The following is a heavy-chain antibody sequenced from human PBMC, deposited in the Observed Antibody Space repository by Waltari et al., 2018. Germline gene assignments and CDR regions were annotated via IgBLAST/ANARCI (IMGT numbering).Heavy chain of an antibody. D-gene: IGHD1-1*01. Sequence: QVQLVQSGAEVKKPGSSVKVSCKASGGTLSSYTVTWVRQAPGQGLEWMGRIIPFLGISKYAQSLQARLTITVDQTTNTGYMELKSLRPEDTGVYYCARSGEMKGTVDYWGQGTLVTVSS. CDR1: GGTLSSYT. J-gene: IGHJ4*02. CDR2: IIPFLGIS. CDR3: ARSGEMKGTVDY. V-gene: IGHV1-69*02.